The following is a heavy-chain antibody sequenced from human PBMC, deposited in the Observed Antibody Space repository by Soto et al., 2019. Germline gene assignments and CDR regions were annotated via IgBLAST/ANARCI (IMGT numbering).Heavy chain of an antibody. CDR1: GYTFTSYG. CDR3: ASELHPSGSWGGSGIDV. CDR2: ISAYNGNT. D-gene: IGHD1-26*01. J-gene: IGHJ6*02. Sequence: QVQLVQSGAEVKKPGASVKVSCKASGYTFTSYGISWVRQAPGQGLEWMGWISAYNGNTNYAQKLQGRVTMTTDTHTSTAYMELRSLRSDDTAVYYWASELHPSGSWGGSGIDVWGQGTTVTVSS. V-gene: IGHV1-18*01.